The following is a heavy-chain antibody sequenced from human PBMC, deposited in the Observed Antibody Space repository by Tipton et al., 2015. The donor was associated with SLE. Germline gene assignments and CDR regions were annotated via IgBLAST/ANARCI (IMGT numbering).Heavy chain of an antibody. Sequence: TLSLTCSVSGISISDTNYYWAWIRQPPGKGLEWIGGMHHSGSTYYNPSLESRLTMSIDTSKNHFSLRMTSVTSADTAVYFCAREMDPENDGWFSGYYSYYQMDVWGKGATVAVSS. D-gene: IGHD6-19*01. V-gene: IGHV4-39*07. CDR2: MHHSGST. CDR1: GISISDTNYY. CDR3: AREMDPENDGWFSGYYSYYQMDV. J-gene: IGHJ6*03.